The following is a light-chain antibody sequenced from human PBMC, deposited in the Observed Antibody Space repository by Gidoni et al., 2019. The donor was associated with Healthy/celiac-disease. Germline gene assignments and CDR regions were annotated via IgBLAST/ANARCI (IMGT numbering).Light chain of an antibody. J-gene: IGKJ5*01. Sequence: EIVMTQSPATLSVSPGERATLSCRASQSVSSNLAWYQQKPGQAPRLLIYGASTRATGIPARFSGSGSGTEFTLTISSLQSEDFAVYYCQQYNNWPLPLWITFXQXTRLEIK. CDR1: QSVSSN. CDR2: GAS. V-gene: IGKV3-15*01. CDR3: QQYNNWPLPLWIT.